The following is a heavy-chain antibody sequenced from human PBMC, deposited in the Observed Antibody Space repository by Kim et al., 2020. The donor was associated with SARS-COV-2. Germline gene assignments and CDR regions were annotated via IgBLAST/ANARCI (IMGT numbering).Heavy chain of an antibody. CDR2: IKQDGSEK. J-gene: IGHJ5*02. CDR1: GFTFSSYW. Sequence: LSLTCAASGFTFSSYWMSWVRQAPGKGLEWVSNIKQDGSEKYYVDSVKGRFTISRDNAKNSLYLQMNSLRAEDTAVYYCARTRFGGVHWFDPWGQGTLVTVSS. D-gene: IGHD3-10*01. V-gene: IGHV3-7*03. CDR3: ARTRFGGVHWFDP.